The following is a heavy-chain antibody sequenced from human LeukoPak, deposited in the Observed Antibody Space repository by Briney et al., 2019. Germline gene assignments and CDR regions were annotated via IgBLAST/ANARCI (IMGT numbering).Heavy chain of an antibody. CDR1: TFTFGDDY. J-gene: IGHJ4*02. D-gene: IGHD1-1*01. V-gene: IGHV3-11*05. CDR3: GRDIQLSY. CDR2: ISPGSSYK. Sequence: PGGSLRLSCTASTFTFGDDYMGWIRQAPGKGPEWVSSISPGSSYKFCADSVEGRFTISRDNSNTTLYLQMGSLRAGDTAVYFCGRDIQLSYLGQGTLVTVSS.